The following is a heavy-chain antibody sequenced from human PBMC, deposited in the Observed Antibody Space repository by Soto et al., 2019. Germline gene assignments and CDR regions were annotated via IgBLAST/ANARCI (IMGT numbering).Heavy chain of an antibody. J-gene: IGHJ1*01. Sequence: QVQLVQSGAEVKQPGSSVKVSCKTSGGNFRNYAISWVRQVPGQGLEWMGGTIPIFGTANYAHRFQDRVTITADESTTTAYMELSSLRHEDTAVYYCARGAGFSSSWNAEYFQHWGQGTLVSVSS. CDR2: TIPIFGTA. CDR3: ARGAGFSSSWNAEYFQH. D-gene: IGHD6-13*01. V-gene: IGHV1-69*01. CDR1: GGNFRNYA.